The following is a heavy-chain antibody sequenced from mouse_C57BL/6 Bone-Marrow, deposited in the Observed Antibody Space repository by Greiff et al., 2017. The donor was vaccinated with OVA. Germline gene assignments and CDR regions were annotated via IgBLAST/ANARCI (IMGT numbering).Heavy chain of an antibody. D-gene: IGHD4-1*01. CDR3: AREGWDVDY. CDR2: INPNNGGT. CDR1: GYTFTDYN. Sequence: VQLQQPGPELVKPGASVKMSCKASGYTFTDYNMHWVKQSHGKGLEWIGYINPNNGGTSYNQKFKGKATLTVNTSSSTAYMELRSLTSEDSAAYYCAREGWDVDYWGQGTTLTVSS. J-gene: IGHJ2*01. V-gene: IGHV1-22*01.